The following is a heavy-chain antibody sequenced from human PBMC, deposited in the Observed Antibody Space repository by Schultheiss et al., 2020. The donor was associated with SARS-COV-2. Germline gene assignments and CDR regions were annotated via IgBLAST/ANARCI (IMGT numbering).Heavy chain of an antibody. D-gene: IGHD6-13*01. V-gene: IGHV4-59*01. Sequence: SETLSLTCTVSGGSISSYYWSWIRQPPGKGLEWIGYIYYSGSTNYNPSLKSRVTISVDTSKNQFSLKLSSVTAADTAVYYCARGLYSSSWYSSYYYGMDVWGQGTTVTVSS. J-gene: IGHJ6*02. CDR3: ARGLYSSSWYSSYYYGMDV. CDR1: GGSISSYY. CDR2: IYYSGST.